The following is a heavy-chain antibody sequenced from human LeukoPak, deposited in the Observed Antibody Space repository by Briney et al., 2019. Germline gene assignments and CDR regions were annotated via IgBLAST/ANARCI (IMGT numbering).Heavy chain of an antibody. Sequence: PETLSLTCTVSGGSISTSAFYWGWIRQPPGKGLEWIGSIYDSGNEFYNPSLKSRVTISADTSKNQFSLKLNSVTAADTAMYYCARQISDYYYYYMDVWGEGITVTVSS. V-gene: IGHV4-39*01. CDR1: GGSISTSAFY. CDR2: IYDSGNE. D-gene: IGHD2/OR15-2a*01. J-gene: IGHJ6*03. CDR3: ARQISDYYYYYMDV.